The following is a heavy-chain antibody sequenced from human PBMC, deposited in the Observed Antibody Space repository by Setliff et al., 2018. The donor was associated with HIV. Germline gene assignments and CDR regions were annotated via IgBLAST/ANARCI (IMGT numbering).Heavy chain of an antibody. Sequence: ASVKVSCKASGYTFTDYTIHWVRQAPGQRLEWMGWINAGKSNTKYSQKFQGRVSITRDTSASKAYRDLSSLRSEDTAVYYCARGRLRNYFEYWCQGTLVTVAS. V-gene: IGHV1-3*01. CDR3: ARGRLRNYFEY. CDR1: GYTFTDYT. D-gene: IGHD2-8*01. CDR2: INAGKSNT. J-gene: IGHJ4*02.